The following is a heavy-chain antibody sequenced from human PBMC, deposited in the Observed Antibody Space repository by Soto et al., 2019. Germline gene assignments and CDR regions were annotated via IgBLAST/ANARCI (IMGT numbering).Heavy chain of an antibody. V-gene: IGHV3-30-3*01. CDR1: GFTFSSYA. CDR2: ISYDGSNK. D-gene: IGHD3-3*01. Sequence: PGGSVRLSCAASGFTFSSYAMHWVRQAPGKGLEWVAVISYDGSNKYYADSVKGRFTISRDNSKNTLYLQMNSLRAEDTAVYYCARGLAAYDFWSGSDDAFDIWGQGTMVTVSS. CDR3: ARGLAAYDFWSGSDDAFDI. J-gene: IGHJ3*02.